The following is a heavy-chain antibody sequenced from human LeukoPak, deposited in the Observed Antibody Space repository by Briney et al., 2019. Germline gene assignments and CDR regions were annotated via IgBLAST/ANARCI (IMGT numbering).Heavy chain of an antibody. CDR1: GFTFSSYS. Sequence: GGSLRLSCAASGFTFSSYSMNWVRQAPGKGLEWASSISSSNSYIYYADSVKGRFTISRDNAKNSLYLQMNSLRAEDTAVYYCVRHDYGDYSLFDYWGQGTLVTVSS. CDR2: ISSSNSYI. D-gene: IGHD4-17*01. J-gene: IGHJ4*02. V-gene: IGHV3-21*01. CDR3: VRHDYGDYSLFDY.